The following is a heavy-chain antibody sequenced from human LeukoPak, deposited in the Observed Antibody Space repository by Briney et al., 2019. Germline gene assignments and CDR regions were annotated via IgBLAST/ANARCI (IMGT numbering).Heavy chain of an antibody. D-gene: IGHD6-19*01. V-gene: IGHV3-23*01. CDR3: AKDSVFDSSGWYAAFDY. CDR1: GFTFSSYA. J-gene: IGHJ4*02. CDR2: ISGSGGST. Sequence: GGSLRLSCAASGFTFSSYATSWVRRAPGKGLEWVSAISGSGGSTYYADSVKGRFTISRDNSKNTLYLQMNSLRAEDTAVYYCAKDSVFDSSGWYAAFDYWGQGTLVTVSS.